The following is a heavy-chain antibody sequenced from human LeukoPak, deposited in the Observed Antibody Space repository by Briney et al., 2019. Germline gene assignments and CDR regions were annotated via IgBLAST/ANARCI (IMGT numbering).Heavy chain of an antibody. CDR1: GATFSSYA. CDR2: IIPIFGTA. CDR3: ARERYCSGGSCYSL. J-gene: IGHJ4*02. V-gene: IGHV1-69*13. D-gene: IGHD2-15*01. Sequence: SVKLSCKASGATFSSYAISWVRQAPGQGLEWMGGIIPIFGTANYAQKFQGRVTITADESTSTAYMELSSLRSEDTAVYYCARERYCSGGSCYSLWGQGTLVTVSS.